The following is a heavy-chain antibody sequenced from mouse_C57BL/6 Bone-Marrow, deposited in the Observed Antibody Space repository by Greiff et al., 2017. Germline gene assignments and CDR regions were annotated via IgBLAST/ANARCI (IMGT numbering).Heavy chain of an antibody. CDR1: GYAFTNYL. CDR2: INPGSGGT. V-gene: IGHV1-54*01. D-gene: IGHD1-1*01. Sequence: VKVVESGAELVRPGTSVKVSCKASGYAFTNYLIEWVKQRPGQGLEWIGVINPGSGGTNYNEKFKGKATLTADKSSSTAYMQLSSLTSEDSAVYFCARSDYYGSSYTWYFDVWGTGTTVTVSS. CDR3: ARSDYYGSSYTWYFDV. J-gene: IGHJ1*03.